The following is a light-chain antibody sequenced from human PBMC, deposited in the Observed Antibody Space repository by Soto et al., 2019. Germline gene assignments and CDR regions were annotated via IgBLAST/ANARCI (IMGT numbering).Light chain of an antibody. CDR2: GAS. V-gene: IGKV3-15*01. J-gene: IGKJ1*01. Sequence: EIVMTQSPATLSVSPGERVTLSCRASQFISNSLAWYQQRPGQPPRLLIYGASTRAAGISARFSGSGSGTEFTLTISSLQSEDFAVNYCQQSSNWQRKFGKGTKVDI. CDR1: QFISNS. CDR3: QQSSNWQRK.